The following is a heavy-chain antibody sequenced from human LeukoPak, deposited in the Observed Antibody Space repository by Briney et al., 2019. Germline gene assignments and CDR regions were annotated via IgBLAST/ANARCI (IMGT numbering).Heavy chain of an antibody. J-gene: IGHJ4*02. CDR3: ARQFQQLVFIDY. Sequence: SETLSLTCTVSGGSTSSSSYYWGWIRQPPGKGLEWIGSIYYSGSTYYNPSLKSRVTISVDTSKNQLSLKLSSVTAADTAVYYCARQFQQLVFIDYWGQGTLVTVSS. D-gene: IGHD6-13*01. V-gene: IGHV4-39*01. CDR2: IYYSGST. CDR1: GGSTSSSSYY.